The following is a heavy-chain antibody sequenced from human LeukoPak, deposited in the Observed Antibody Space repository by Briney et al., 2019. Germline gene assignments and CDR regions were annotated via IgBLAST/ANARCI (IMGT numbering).Heavy chain of an antibody. CDR1: GFTFNSYS. D-gene: IGHD3-10*01. V-gene: IGHV3-21*01. CDR2: ISSSSSFI. J-gene: IGHJ3*02. CDR3: ARDRDSGSYYNRVGGLAFDI. Sequence: GGSLRLSCAASGFTFNSYSMNWVRQAPGKGLEWVSSISSSSSFIYYADSVKGRFTTSRDNAKNSMYLQMNSLRAEDTAVYYCARDRDSGSYYNRVGGLAFDIWGQGTMVTVSS.